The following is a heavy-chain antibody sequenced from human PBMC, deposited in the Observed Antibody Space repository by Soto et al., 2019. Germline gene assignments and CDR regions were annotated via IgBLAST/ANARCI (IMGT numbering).Heavy chain of an antibody. CDR1: GFSFRSYA. CDR2: ISASSDII. D-gene: IGHD2-2*01. V-gene: IGHV3-23*01. CDR3: AKVASFSPAARFDS. Sequence: GGSLRLSCAASGFSFRSYAMSWVRQAPGKGLEWVATISASSDIISFVDSVKGRFTTSRDNSKDTLDLEMNSLRAEDTAMYWCAKVASFSPAARFDSWGQGTLVTVSS. J-gene: IGHJ4*02.